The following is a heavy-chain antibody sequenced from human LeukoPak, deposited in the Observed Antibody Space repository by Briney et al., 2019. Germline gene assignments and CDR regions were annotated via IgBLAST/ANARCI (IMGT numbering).Heavy chain of an antibody. D-gene: IGHD2-2*01. CDR2: ISWNSGSI. CDR1: GFTFDDYA. V-gene: IGHV3-9*01. CDR3: AKDACSSTSCSFDY. J-gene: IGHJ4*02. Sequence: GGSLRLSCAASGFTFDDYAMHWVRQAPGKGLEWVSGISWNSGSIGYADSVKGRFTISRDNAKNSLYLQMDSLRAEDTALYYCAKDACSSTSCSFDYWGQGTLVTVSS.